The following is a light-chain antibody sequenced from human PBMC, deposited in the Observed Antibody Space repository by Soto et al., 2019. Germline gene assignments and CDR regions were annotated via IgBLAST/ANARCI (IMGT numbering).Light chain of an antibody. CDR3: QSYDTSLRAYV. CDR2: EVT. V-gene: IGLV2-8*01. Sequence: QSALTQPPSASGSPGQSVTISCTGTSSDVGGYNHVSWYQQHPGKAPKLMIYEVTNRPSGVPGRFSGSKSGTSASLAITGLQAEDEGNYYCQSYDTSLRAYVFGTGTKVTVL. J-gene: IGLJ1*01. CDR1: SSDVGGYNH.